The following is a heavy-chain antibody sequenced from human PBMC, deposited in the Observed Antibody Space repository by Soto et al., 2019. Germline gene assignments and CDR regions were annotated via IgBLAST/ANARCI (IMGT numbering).Heavy chain of an antibody. CDR3: ASSVVPAAMSRIYYYYGMDV. J-gene: IGHJ6*02. CDR1: GYTFTSYA. CDR2: INAGNGNT. Sequence: ASVKVSCKASGYTFTSYAMHWVRQAPGQRLEWMGWINAGNGNTRYSQKFQGRVTITRDTSASTAYMELSSLRSEDTAVYYCASSVVPAAMSRIYYYYGMDVWGQGTTVTV. D-gene: IGHD2-2*01. V-gene: IGHV1-3*01.